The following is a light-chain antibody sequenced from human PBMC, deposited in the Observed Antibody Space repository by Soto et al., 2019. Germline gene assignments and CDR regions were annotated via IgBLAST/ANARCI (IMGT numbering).Light chain of an antibody. CDR2: AAS. Sequence: DIQMTQSPSSLSASVGDTVTITCRASQGISNYLAWYQQKPGQVPNLLIYAASTLQSGVPSPFSGSGSGTDFTLTISSRRPEDVATYYCQKYNNAPRTFGQGTKVEI. CDR1: QGISNY. J-gene: IGKJ1*01. CDR3: QKYNNAPRT. V-gene: IGKV1-27*01.